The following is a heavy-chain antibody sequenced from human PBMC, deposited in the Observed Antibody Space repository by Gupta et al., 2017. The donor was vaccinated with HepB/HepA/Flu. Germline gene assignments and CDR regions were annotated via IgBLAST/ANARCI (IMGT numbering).Heavy chain of an antibody. CDR1: GFTFSSYA. CDR2: ISYDGSNK. CDR3: ARAGDSSGYYPDY. D-gene: IGHD3-22*01. Sequence: QVQLVESGGGVVQPGRSLRLSCAASGFTFSSYAMHWVRQAPGKGLEWVAVISYDGSNKYDADSVKGRFTISRDNSKNTLYLQMNSLRAEDTAVYYCARAGDSSGYYPDYWGQGTLVTVSS. J-gene: IGHJ4*02. V-gene: IGHV3-30-3*01.